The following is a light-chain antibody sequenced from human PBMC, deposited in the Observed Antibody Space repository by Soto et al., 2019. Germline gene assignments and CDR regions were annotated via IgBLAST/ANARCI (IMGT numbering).Light chain of an antibody. Sequence: DIQMTQSPSSLSASVGDRVTITCRASQSITSYLNWYQQKPVKAPQLLIYAASSLQSGVPSRFSGSGSGTDFTLTINSSQPEDFATYFCQQSYTTPWTFGQGTKVEVK. V-gene: IGKV1-39*01. CDR2: AAS. CDR3: QQSYTTPWT. CDR1: QSITSY. J-gene: IGKJ1*01.